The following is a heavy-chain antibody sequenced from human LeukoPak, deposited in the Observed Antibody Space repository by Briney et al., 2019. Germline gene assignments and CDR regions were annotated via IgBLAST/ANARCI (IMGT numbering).Heavy chain of an antibody. CDR3: TTLAVWFGELWVD. D-gene: IGHD3-10*01. CDR2: IKSKADGGTT. Sequence: KPGGSLRLSCAASGFTFSNAWMSWVRQAPGKGLEWVGRIKSKADGGTTDYAAPVKGRFTISRDDSKNTLYLQMNSLKTEDTAVYYCTTLAVWFGELWVDWSQGTLVTVSS. CDR1: GFTFSNAW. V-gene: IGHV3-15*01. J-gene: IGHJ4*02.